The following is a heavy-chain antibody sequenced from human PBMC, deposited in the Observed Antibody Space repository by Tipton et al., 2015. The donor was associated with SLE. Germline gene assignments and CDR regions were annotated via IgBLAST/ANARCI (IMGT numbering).Heavy chain of an antibody. CDR3: ARDEKSLNWNLYYYYYMNV. V-gene: IGHV3-49*04. Sequence: SLRLSCTASGFNFGDYALTWVRQAPGKGLEWVGFIRSKTYGATAEYAASVKDRFTISRDDSKSIAYLQMNSLKTEDTAVYYCARDEKSLNWNLYYYYYMNVWGNGTTVTVSS. J-gene: IGHJ6*03. D-gene: IGHD1-20*01. CDR1: GFNFGDYA. CDR2: IRSKTYGATA.